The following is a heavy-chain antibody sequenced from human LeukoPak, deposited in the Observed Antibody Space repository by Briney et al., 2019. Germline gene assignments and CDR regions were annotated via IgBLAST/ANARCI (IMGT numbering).Heavy chain of an antibody. CDR2: MNPNSGNT. CDR3: AREGYCSSTSCFYFDY. V-gene: IGHV1-8*03. CDR1: GYTFTSYD. D-gene: IGHD2-2*01. J-gene: IGHJ4*02. Sequence: ASVKVSCKASGYTFTSYDINWVRQATGQGLEWMGWMNPNSGNTVYAQKFQGRVTITRNTSISTAYMELSSLRSEDTAVYYCAREGYCSSTSCFYFDYWGQGTLVTVSS.